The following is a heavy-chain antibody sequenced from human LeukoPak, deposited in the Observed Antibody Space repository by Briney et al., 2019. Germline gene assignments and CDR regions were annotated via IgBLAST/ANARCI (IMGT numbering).Heavy chain of an antibody. CDR1: GYTFTSYY. V-gene: IGHV1-46*01. D-gene: IGHD2-2*02. CDR2: INPSGGST. J-gene: IGHJ6*03. CDR3: ARAVRYCSSTSCYKNDYYYYMDV. Sequence: GASVKVSCKASGYTFTSYYMHWVRQAPGQGLEWMGIINPSGGSTSYAQKFQGRVTMTRDTSTSTVYMELSSLRSEDTAVYYCARAVRYCSSTSCYKNDYYYYMDVWGKGTTVTVSS.